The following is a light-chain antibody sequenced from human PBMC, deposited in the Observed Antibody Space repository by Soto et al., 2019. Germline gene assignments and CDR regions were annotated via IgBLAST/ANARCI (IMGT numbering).Light chain of an antibody. CDR3: CSYAGGYVFV. V-gene: IGLV2-11*01. CDR2: DVS. J-gene: IGLJ1*01. Sequence: QSALTQPRSVSGSPGQSVSISSTGASSDVGGYNYVSWYQQHPGKAPKLMIYDVSKRPSGVPDRFFGSKSGNTASLTISGLQAEDEADYYCCSYAGGYVFVFGTGTKLTVL. CDR1: SSDVGGYNY.